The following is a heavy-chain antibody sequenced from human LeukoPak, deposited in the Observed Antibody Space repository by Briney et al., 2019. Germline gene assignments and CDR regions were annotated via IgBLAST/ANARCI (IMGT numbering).Heavy chain of an antibody. CDR1: GGSMSGPY. Sequence: SETLSLTCTVSGGSMSGPYWSWIRQSPGKGLEWLGYIYFTGHSKSNPSLKSRVTISLDTSKNQLSLRLASVTAADTAVYYCARRRQVTSYSPYAFDIWGQGTMVTVSS. D-gene: IGHD2-15*01. V-gene: IGHV4-59*08. CDR3: ARRRQVTSYSPYAFDI. J-gene: IGHJ3*02. CDR2: IYFTGHS.